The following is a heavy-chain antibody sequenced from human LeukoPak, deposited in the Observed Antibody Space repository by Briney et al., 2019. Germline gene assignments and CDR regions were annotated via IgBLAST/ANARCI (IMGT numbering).Heavy chain of an antibody. CDR2: INHSGST. CDR1: GGSISPYY. CDR3: SRESGAFCPFGY. V-gene: IGHV4-34*01. Sequence: SETLSLTGTVSGGSISPYYWSWLRQPPGKGLEWIGEINHSGSTNYNPSLKSRVTISVDTSKNQFSLKLSSVTAADTAIYYCSRESGAFCPFGYWGQGTLVIVPS. D-gene: IGHD1-26*01. J-gene: IGHJ4*02.